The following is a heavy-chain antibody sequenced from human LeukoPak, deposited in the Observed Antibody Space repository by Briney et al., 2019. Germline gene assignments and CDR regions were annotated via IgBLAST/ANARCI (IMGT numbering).Heavy chain of an antibody. V-gene: IGHV3-30*18. J-gene: IGHJ6*03. CDR3: AKDGGTTPYYYYYMDV. CDR2: ISYDGSNK. D-gene: IGHD1-14*01. CDR1: GFTFNNYG. Sequence: GRSLRLSCAASGFTFNNYGMHWVRQAPGKGLEWVAVISYDGSNKYYADSVTGRFTISRDNSKNTLYLQMNSLRAEDTAVYYCAKDGGTTPYYYYYMDVWGKGTPVTVSS.